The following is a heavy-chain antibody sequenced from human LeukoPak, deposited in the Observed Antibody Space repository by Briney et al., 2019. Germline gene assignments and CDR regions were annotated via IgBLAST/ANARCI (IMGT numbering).Heavy chain of an antibody. CDR1: GYTFTSYG. CDR3: ARDSGQKSSHLSLGY. V-gene: IGHV1-2*02. J-gene: IGHJ4*02. Sequence: GASVKVSCKASGYTFTSYGISWVRQAPGQGLEWMGWINPNSGGTNYAQKFQGRVTMTRDTSISTAYMELSRLRSDDTAVYYCARDSGQKSSHLSLGYWGQGTLVTVSS. CDR2: INPNSGGT. D-gene: IGHD3-16*01.